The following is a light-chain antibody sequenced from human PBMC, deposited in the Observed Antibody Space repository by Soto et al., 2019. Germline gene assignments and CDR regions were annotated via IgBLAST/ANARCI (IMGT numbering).Light chain of an antibody. CDR3: QQYGSSPRT. CDR2: GAS. Sequence: EIVLTQSPGTLSLSPGERATLSCRASQSVSGSFLAWHQQKPGQAPRLLIYGASSRATGIPDRFSGSGSGTDFPLTISRLEPEDFAVYYCQQYGSSPRTFGQGTKVEIK. J-gene: IGKJ1*01. V-gene: IGKV3-20*01. CDR1: QSVSGSF.